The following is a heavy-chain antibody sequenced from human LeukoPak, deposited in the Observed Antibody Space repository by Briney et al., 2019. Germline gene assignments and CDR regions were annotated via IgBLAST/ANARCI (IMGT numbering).Heavy chain of an antibody. V-gene: IGHV4-34*01. CDR3: ARDTRVAVAAQGGAFDI. CDR1: GGSFSGYY. CDR2: INHSGST. J-gene: IGHJ3*02. Sequence: PSETLSLTCAVYGGSFSGYYWSWIRQPPGKGLEWIGEINHSGSTNYNPSLKSRVTISVDTSKNQFSLKLSSVTAADTAVYYCARDTRVAVAAQGGAFDIWGQGTMVTVSS. D-gene: IGHD6-19*01.